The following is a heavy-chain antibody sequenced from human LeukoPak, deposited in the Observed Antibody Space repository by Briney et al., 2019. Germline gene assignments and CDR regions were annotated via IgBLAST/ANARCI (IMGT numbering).Heavy chain of an antibody. CDR2: ISSNGGST. CDR1: GFTFSSYA. D-gene: IGHD3-10*01. Sequence: PGGSLRLSCAASGFTFSSYAMHWVRQAPGKGLEYVSAISSNGGSTYYANSVKGRFTISRDSSKNTLYLQMGSLRAEDMAVYYCARAHGAYYGSGSYYRSYFDYWGQGTLVTVSS. J-gene: IGHJ4*02. V-gene: IGHV3-64*01. CDR3: ARAHGAYYGSGSYYRSYFDY.